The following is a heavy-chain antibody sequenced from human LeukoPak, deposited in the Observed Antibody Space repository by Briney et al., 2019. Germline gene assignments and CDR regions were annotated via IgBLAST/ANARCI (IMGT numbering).Heavy chain of an antibody. V-gene: IGHV4-59*10. CDR3: ARDLWFGVKDWFDP. D-gene: IGHD3-10*01. CDR2: IYTSGST. Sequence: SETLSLTCAVYGGSFSGYYWSWIRQPPGKGLEWIGRIYTSGSTNYNPSLKSRVTMSVDTSKNQFSLKLSSVTAADTAVYYCARDLWFGVKDWFDPWGQGTLVTVSS. CDR1: GGSFSGYY. J-gene: IGHJ5*02.